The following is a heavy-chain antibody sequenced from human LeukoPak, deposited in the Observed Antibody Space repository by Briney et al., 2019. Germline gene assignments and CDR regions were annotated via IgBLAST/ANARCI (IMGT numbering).Heavy chain of an antibody. V-gene: IGHV4-4*07. D-gene: IGHD3-10*01. CDR3: ARDRGSIYFNYFDY. J-gene: IGHJ4*02. Sequence: SETLSLTCTVSGDSINNHYWSWIRQPAGKGLEWLGRVYYSGSTIYNPSFKSRLTMSVDRSKNQVSLKLTSLTAADTAVYHCARDRGSIYFNYFDYWGQGALVTVSS. CDR1: GDSINNHY. CDR2: VYYSGST.